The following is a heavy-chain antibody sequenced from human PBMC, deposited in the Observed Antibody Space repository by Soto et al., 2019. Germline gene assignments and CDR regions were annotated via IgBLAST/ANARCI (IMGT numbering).Heavy chain of an antibody. CDR1: GYTFTSYA. V-gene: IGHV1-3*01. CDR2: INAGNGNT. Sequence: ASVKVSCKASGYTFTSYAMHWVRQAPGQRLEWMGWINAGNGNTKYSQKFQGRVTITRDTSASTAYMELSSLRSEDTAVHYCARAHRVTMVRGVSGWFDPWGQGTLVTVSS. J-gene: IGHJ5*02. D-gene: IGHD3-10*01. CDR3: ARAHRVTMVRGVSGWFDP.